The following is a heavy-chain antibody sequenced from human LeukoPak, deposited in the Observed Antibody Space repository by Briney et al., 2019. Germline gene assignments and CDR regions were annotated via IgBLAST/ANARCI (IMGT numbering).Heavy chain of an antibody. V-gene: IGHV3-48*02. D-gene: IGHD6-6*01. J-gene: IGHJ3*02. Sequence: GGSLRLSCAASGFTFNSYNMNWVRQAPGKGLEWVSYISSSSSTIYYADSVKGRFTISRDSAKTSLFLQMNSLRDEDTAVYYCARAYSSSSGRDAFDSWGLGTLATVSS. CDR3: ARAYSSSSGRDAFDS. CDR1: GFTFNSYN. CDR2: ISSSSSTI.